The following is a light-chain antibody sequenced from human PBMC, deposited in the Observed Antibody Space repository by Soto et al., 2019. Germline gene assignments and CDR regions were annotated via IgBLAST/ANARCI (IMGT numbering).Light chain of an antibody. J-gene: IGKJ4*01. CDR2: DAS. V-gene: IGKV3-15*01. CDR1: QNIVTN. CDR3: QQYNNWPPRLT. Sequence: IMMTQSPVTLSVSPGERATLSCRASQNIVTNLAWYQQKPGQAPRLVIYDASTRATDIPARFSGSGFGTEFILTISSLQSADLAVYYCQQYNNWPPRLTFGGGTKVDIK.